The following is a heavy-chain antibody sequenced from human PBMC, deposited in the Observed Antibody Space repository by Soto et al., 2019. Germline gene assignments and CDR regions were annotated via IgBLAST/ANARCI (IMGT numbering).Heavy chain of an antibody. CDR1: GGSFSGYF. Sequence: QVQLQQWGAGLLKPSETLSLTCAVYGGSFSGYFWTWIRQPPGKGLEWIGQINHSGGTNYNPSLKSRVSISIDTSKNQFSLNLTSVSAADTAVYYCARRLVNRPVDPWGQGTLVTVSS. D-gene: IGHD2-15*01. V-gene: IGHV4-34*01. J-gene: IGHJ5*02. CDR2: INHSGGT. CDR3: ARRLVNRPVDP.